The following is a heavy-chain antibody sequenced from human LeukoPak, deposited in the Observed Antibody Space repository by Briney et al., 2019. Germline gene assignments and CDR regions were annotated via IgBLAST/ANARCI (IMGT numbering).Heavy chain of an antibody. CDR3: IEGPTVTSH. Sequence: AAESLSLSCAVSGFSLANYWMTWVRPLAGVGMDWVATIKQDGSDKFYVDSVKGRFTISRDNAKNSLFLQMNSLRDEDTAVYYCIEGPTVTSHWGQGTLVTVSS. D-gene: IGHD4-17*01. J-gene: IGHJ4*02. V-gene: IGHV3-7*01. CDR1: GFSLANYW. CDR2: IKQDGSDK.